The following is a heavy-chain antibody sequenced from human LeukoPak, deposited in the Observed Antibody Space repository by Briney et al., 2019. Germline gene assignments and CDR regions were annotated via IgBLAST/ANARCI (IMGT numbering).Heavy chain of an antibody. D-gene: IGHD3-10*01. J-gene: IGHJ5*01. CDR3: AREWVRASMFDS. V-gene: IGHV4-4*07. CDR2: IYTNGST. CDR1: GGSISSYY. Sequence: KTSETLSLTCTVSGGSISSYYRSWIRQPAGKGLVWIGHIYTNGSTNYNPSLKSRVTMLIDTSKNEFSLKLTSVTAAYTAVYYCAREWVRASMFDSWGQGTLVTVSS.